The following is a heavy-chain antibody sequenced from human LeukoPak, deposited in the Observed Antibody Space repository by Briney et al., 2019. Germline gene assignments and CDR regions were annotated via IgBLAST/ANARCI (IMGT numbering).Heavy chain of an antibody. CDR1: GFTFSSFT. J-gene: IGHJ4*02. CDR2: IGTGGGGT. V-gene: IGHV3-23*01. D-gene: IGHD6-25*01. Sequence: GGSLRLSCAASGFTFSSFTMRWVRQPPGKGLEWVSTIGTGGGGTYYADSVRGRFTISRDSSKNTLYLQMNSLGAEDTAVYYCARGPGYFFDYWGQGTLVTVSS. CDR3: ARGPGYFFDY.